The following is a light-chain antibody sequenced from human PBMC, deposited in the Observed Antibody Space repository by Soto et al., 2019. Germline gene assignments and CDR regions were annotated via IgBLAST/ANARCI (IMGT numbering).Light chain of an antibody. CDR3: QQGHTIHPLT. V-gene: IGKV1-12*01. CDR1: QAISNW. J-gene: IGKJ4*01. Sequence: DIQMTQSPFSVSAFVGDRVTITCRASQAISNWLAWYQQKPGRAPKLLIYGASSLQSGVPSRFSGSGSGTYVTLPISGRQPADVATYVCQQGHTIHPLTFGGGTRVDLK. CDR2: GAS.